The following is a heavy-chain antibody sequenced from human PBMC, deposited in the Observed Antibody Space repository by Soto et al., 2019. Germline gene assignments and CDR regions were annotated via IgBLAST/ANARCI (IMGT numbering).Heavy chain of an antibody. CDR1: GGSISTGGYY. Sequence: QVQLQESGPGLVKPAQTLSLTCTVSGGSISTGGYYWTWIRQHPGKGLEWIGYLYYSGSTYYNPSLKIRFTISVDTSKQQFSLKLSSVTAADTAVYYWAIGLSVTLFENWGQGTRVTVSS. CDR2: LYYSGST. V-gene: IGHV4-31*03. CDR3: AIGLSVTLFEN. J-gene: IGHJ4*02. D-gene: IGHD4-17*01.